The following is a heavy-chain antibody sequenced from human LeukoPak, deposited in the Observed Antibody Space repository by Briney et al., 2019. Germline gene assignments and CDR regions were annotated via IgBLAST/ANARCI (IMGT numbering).Heavy chain of an antibody. Sequence: GGSLRLSCAASGFTFSTYAMSWVRQAPGKGLEWVSTIDNNGGSTDYADSVKGRFTISRDNSENMLYLQMNSLRAEDTAVYYCAKGRSYSSSWSFDCWGQGTLVTVSP. CDR3: AKGRSYSSSWSFDC. CDR1: GFTFSTYA. J-gene: IGHJ4*02. CDR2: IDNNGGST. D-gene: IGHD6-13*01. V-gene: IGHV3-23*01.